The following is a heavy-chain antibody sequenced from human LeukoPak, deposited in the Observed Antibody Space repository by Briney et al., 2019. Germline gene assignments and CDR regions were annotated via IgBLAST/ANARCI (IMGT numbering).Heavy chain of an antibody. CDR2: IIPIFGIA. CDR1: GGTFGSYA. D-gene: IGHD3-16*01. CDR3: ASNGARGSAYSQGTFDP. Sequence: SVKVSCKASGGTFGSYAISWVRQAPGQGLEWMGRIIPIFGIANYAQKFRGRVTITADKSTSTAYMELSSLRSEDTAVYYCASNGARGSAYSQGTFDPWGQGTLVTVSS. V-gene: IGHV1-69*04. J-gene: IGHJ5*02.